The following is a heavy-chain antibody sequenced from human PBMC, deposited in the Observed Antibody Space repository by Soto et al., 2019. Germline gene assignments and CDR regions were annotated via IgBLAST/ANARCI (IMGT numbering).Heavy chain of an antibody. V-gene: IGHV3-30-3*01. Sequence: QPGGSLRLSCAASGFTFSSYAMHWVRQAPGKGLEWVAVISYDGSNKYYADSVKGRFTISRDNSKNTLYLQMNSLRAEDTAVYYCARATGPLYYYDSSGSMVDYWGQGTLVTVSS. D-gene: IGHD3-22*01. CDR1: GFTFSSYA. CDR3: ARATGPLYYYDSSGSMVDY. CDR2: ISYDGSNK. J-gene: IGHJ4*02.